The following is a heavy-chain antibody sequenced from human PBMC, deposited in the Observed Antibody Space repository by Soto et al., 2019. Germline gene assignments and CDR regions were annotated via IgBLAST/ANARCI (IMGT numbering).Heavy chain of an antibody. CDR2: ISYDGSNK. D-gene: IGHD1-26*01. CDR3: AKHSGCLYY. J-gene: IGHJ4*02. Sequence: QVQLVESGGGVVQPGRSLRLSCAASGFTFSSYGMHWVRQAPGKGLEWVAVISYDGSNKYYADSVKGRFTISRDNSKNTLYLQMNSLRAEDTALYYCAKHSGCLYYWGQGTLVTVSS. V-gene: IGHV3-30*18. CDR1: GFTFSSYG.